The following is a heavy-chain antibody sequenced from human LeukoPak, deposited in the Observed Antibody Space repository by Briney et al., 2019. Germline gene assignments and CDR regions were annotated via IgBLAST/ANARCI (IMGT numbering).Heavy chain of an antibody. CDR1: GFTFSSYS. D-gene: IGHD3-22*01. J-gene: IGHJ4*02. CDR2: ISSSSSYI. Sequence: GGSLRLSCAASGFTFSSYSMNWVRQAPGKGLEWVSSISSSSSYIYYADSVKGRFTISRDNAKNSLYLQMNSLRAEDTAVYYCARAPYYYYDSSGYYYFDYWGQGTLVTVYS. V-gene: IGHV3-21*01. CDR3: ARAPYYYYDSSGYYYFDY.